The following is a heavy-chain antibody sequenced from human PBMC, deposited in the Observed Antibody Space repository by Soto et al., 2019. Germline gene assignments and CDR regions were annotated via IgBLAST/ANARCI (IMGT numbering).Heavy chain of an antibody. J-gene: IGHJ4*02. Sequence: SETLSLTCTVSGGSISSGDYYWSWIRQPPGKGLEWIGYIYYSGSTYYNPSLKSRVTISVDTSKNQFSLRLSSVTAADTAVYYCARDSRYCTNGVCYKFLDYWGQGTLVTVSS. CDR2: IYYSGST. V-gene: IGHV4-30-4*01. D-gene: IGHD2-8*01. CDR3: ARDSRYCTNGVCYKFLDY. CDR1: GGSISSGDYY.